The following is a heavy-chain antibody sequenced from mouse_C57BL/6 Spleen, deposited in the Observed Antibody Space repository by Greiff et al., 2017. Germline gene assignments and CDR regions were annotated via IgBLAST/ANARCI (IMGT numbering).Heavy chain of an antibody. CDR1: GYTFTSYT. V-gene: IGHV1-4*01. CDR2: INPSSGYT. Sequence: VQRVESGAELARPGASVKMSCKASGYTFTSYTMHWVKQRPGQGLEWIGYINPSSGYTKYNQKFKDKATLTADKSSSTAYMQLSSLTSEDSAVYYCARGGFITTPHWYFDVWGTGTTVTVSS. CDR3: ARGGFITTPHWYFDV. D-gene: IGHD1-1*01. J-gene: IGHJ1*03.